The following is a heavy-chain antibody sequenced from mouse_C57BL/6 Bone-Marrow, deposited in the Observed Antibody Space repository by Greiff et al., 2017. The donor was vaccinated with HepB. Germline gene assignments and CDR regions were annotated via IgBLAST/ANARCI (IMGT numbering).Heavy chain of an antibody. V-gene: IGHV1-69*01. CDR3: ARREIYYGPYYYAMDY. J-gene: IGHJ4*01. CDR2: IDPSDSYT. Sequence: QVQLQQPGAELVMPGASVKLSCKASGYTFTSYWMHWVKQRPGQGLGWIGEIDPSDSYTNYNQKFKGKSTLTVDKSSSTAYMQLSSLTSEDSAVYYCARREIYYGPYYYAMDYWGQGTSVTVSS. D-gene: IGHD2-1*01. CDR1: GYTFTSYW.